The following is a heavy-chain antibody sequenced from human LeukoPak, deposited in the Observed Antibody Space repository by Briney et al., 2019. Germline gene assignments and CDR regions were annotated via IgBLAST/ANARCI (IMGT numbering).Heavy chain of an antibody. CDR2: ISPANSDI. CDR3: ARSHGAY. Sequence: KPGESLKISCKGSGFSFTSFWIGWVRQMPGKGLEWMGMISPANSDIRYSPSFQGQVTISADKSISTAYLQWSSLEASETAMYYFARSHGAYWGEGTLITVSS. V-gene: IGHV5-51*03. CDR1: GFSFTSFW. J-gene: IGHJ4*02.